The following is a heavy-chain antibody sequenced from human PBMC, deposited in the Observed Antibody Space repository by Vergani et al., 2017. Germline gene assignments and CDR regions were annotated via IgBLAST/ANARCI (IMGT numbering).Heavy chain of an antibody. D-gene: IGHD2-2*01. J-gene: IGHJ4*01. CDR2: IYTSGST. CDR1: GGSISSGSYY. Sequence: QVQLQESGPGLVKPSQTLSLTCTVSGGSISSGSYYWSWIRQPAGKGLEWIGRIYTSGSTNYNPSLKSRVTISVDTSKNQFSLKLSSVTAADTAVYYCAREAVVVVPAAMYYFDYWGRGTLVTVSS. V-gene: IGHV4-61*02. CDR3: AREAVVVVPAAMYYFDY.